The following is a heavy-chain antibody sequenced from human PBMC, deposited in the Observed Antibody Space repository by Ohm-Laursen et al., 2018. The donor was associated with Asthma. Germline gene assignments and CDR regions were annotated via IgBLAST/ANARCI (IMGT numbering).Heavy chain of an antibody. J-gene: IGHJ5*02. V-gene: IGHV1-18*01. Sequence: SSVKVSCKASGYIFANYGISWVRQAPGQGLEWMGWISAYSGDTKYVDKIQDRVTMTTDTSTSTAYMELRSLRSDDTAVYFCARDQFSIGWHTLFDHWGQGTLVTVSS. CDR2: ISAYSGDT. CDR3: ARDQFSIGWHTLFDH. D-gene: IGHD3-22*01. CDR1: GYIFANYG.